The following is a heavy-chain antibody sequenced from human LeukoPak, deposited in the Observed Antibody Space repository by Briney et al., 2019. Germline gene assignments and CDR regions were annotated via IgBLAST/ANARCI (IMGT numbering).Heavy chain of an antibody. CDR2: IYPGDSDT. J-gene: IGHJ3*02. CDR3: ARPESIAVAFDI. D-gene: IGHD6-19*01. CDR1: GYSFTSYW. V-gene: IGHV5-51*01. Sequence: GESLKISRKVSGYSFTSYWIGWVRQMPGKGLEWMGIIYPGDSDTIYSPSFQGQVTISADKSISTAYLQWSSLKASDTAMYYCARPESIAVAFDIWGQGTMVTVSS.